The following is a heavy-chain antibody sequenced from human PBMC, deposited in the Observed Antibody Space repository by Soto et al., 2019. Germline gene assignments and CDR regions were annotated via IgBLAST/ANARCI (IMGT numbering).Heavy chain of an antibody. V-gene: IGHV1-18*01. CDR3: ARDLAVALVDY. CDR1: GYTFTSYG. Sequence: QVQLVQSGAEVKKPGASVKVSCKASGYTFTSYGISWVRQAPGQGLEWMGWISAYNGNTNSAQKLQGRVTMTTDISTSTGYMELRSRRSDDTAVYYRARDLAVALVDYWGEGTLVTVSS. CDR2: ISAYNGNT. J-gene: IGHJ4*02. D-gene: IGHD2-15*01.